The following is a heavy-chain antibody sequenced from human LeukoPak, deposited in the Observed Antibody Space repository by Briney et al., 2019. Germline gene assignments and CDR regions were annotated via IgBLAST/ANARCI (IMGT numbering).Heavy chain of an antibody. CDR1: GYTFTSYA. V-gene: IGHV1-69*05. Sequence: GASVKVSCKASGYTFTSYAISWVRQAPGQGLEWMGGIIPIFGTANYAQKFQGRVTITTDESTSTAYMELSSLRSEDTAVYYCARGGDYGDYTYYYYYMDVWGKGTTVTVSS. CDR3: ARGGDYGDYTYYYYYMDV. CDR2: IIPIFGTA. D-gene: IGHD4-17*01. J-gene: IGHJ6*03.